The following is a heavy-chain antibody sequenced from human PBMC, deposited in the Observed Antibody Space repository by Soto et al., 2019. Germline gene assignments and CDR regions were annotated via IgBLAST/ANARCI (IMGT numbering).Heavy chain of an antibody. Sequence: GGSLRLSCAASGFIVSSFAMHWVRQAPGKGLEWVAIISYDGSNKYYADSVKGRFTLSRDNSKNTVYLQMNSLRADDTALYFCARERAPYAIAAPFDYWGQGTLVTVSS. D-gene: IGHD6-6*01. CDR1: GFIVSSFA. J-gene: IGHJ4*02. CDR2: ISYDGSNK. V-gene: IGHV3-30-3*01. CDR3: ARERAPYAIAAPFDY.